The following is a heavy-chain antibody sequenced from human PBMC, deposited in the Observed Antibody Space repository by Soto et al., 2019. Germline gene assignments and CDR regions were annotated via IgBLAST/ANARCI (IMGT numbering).Heavy chain of an antibody. V-gene: IGHV3-30*18. CDR2: ISYNGGNK. D-gene: IGHD3-16*01. Sequence: GGSLRLSCAASGFTFSKHGMHWVRQAPGKGLEWVSLISYNGGNKFYADSVKGRFTISRDNSRNTVYLQMNSLRADDTAVYYCAKDRLEGGFDYWGQGTLVTVSS. J-gene: IGHJ4*02. CDR3: AKDRLEGGFDY. CDR1: GFTFSKHG.